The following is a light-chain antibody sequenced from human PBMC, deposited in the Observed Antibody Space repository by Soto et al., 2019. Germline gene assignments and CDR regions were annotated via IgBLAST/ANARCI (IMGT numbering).Light chain of an antibody. V-gene: IGLV2-8*01. CDR3: SSYAGSSYV. J-gene: IGLJ1*01. CDR2: EVS. CDR1: SSDVGGYNY. Sequence: QSVLTQPSSASGSPGQSVTISCTGTSSDVGGYNYVSWYQQHPGKAPKLMIYEVSKRPSGVPDRFSGSKSGNTASLTVSGLQAEDEADYYCSSYAGSSYVFGTGTKVTVL.